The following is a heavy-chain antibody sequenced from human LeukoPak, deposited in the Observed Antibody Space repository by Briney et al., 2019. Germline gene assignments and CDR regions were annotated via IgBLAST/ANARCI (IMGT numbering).Heavy chain of an antibody. D-gene: IGHD3-3*01. Sequence: PGRSLRLSCAASGFTFSNYDMHWVRQAPGKGLEGVSGISWNSGSIGYADSVKGRFTISRDNAKNSLYLQMNSLRAEDTAAYYCARDRTRDFYERGAFDIWGQGTMVTVSS. V-gene: IGHV3-9*01. J-gene: IGHJ3*02. CDR2: ISWNSGSI. CDR3: ARDRTRDFYERGAFDI. CDR1: GFTFSNYD.